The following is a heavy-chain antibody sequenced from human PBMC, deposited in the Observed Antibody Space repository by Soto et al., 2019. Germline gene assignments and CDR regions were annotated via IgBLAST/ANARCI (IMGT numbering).Heavy chain of an antibody. Sequence: SETLSLTCTVSGGSISSYYWSWIRQPPEKGLEWIGYIYYSGSTNYNPSLKSRVTISVDTSKNQFSLKLSSVTAADTAVYYCARDRPLGGAIYGMDVWGQGTTVTVS. D-gene: IGHD3-16*01. J-gene: IGHJ6*02. CDR1: GGSISSYY. V-gene: IGHV4-59*01. CDR2: IYYSGST. CDR3: ARDRPLGGAIYGMDV.